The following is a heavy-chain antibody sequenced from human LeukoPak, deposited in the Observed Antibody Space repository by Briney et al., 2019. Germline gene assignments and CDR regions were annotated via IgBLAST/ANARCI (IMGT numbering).Heavy chain of an antibody. CDR1: GGSISNYY. CDR2: ISYSGST. D-gene: IGHD6-19*01. CDR3: ASAQWLVPYYFDY. Sequence: SETLSLTCTVSGGSISNYYWSWIRQPPGKGLEWIGYISYSGSTNNNPSLKSRVTISVDTSKNQFSLKLSSVTAADTAVYYCASAQWLVPYYFDYWGQGTLVTVSS. V-gene: IGHV4-59*01. J-gene: IGHJ4*02.